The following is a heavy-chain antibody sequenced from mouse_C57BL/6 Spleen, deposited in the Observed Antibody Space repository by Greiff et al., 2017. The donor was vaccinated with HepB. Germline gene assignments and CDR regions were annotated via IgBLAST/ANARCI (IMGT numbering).Heavy chain of an antibody. Sequence: EVHLVESGGGLVQPGGSLKLSCAASGFTFSDYGMAWVRQAPRKGPEWVAFISNLAYSIYYADTVTGRFTISRENAKNTLYLEMSSLRSEDTAMYYCARRDGYDSWYFDVWGTGTTVTVSS. V-gene: IGHV5-15*04. D-gene: IGHD2-2*01. CDR3: ARRDGYDSWYFDV. J-gene: IGHJ1*03. CDR2: ISNLAYSI. CDR1: GFTFSDYG.